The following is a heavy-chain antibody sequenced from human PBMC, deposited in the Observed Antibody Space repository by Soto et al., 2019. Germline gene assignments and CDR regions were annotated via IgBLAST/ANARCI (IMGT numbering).Heavy chain of an antibody. CDR3: AGVPPDYITPVDH. J-gene: IGHJ4*02. CDR2: IGGSGGNR. CDR1: GFTFNAYA. D-gene: IGHD4-4*01. Sequence: EVQLLESGGGLVEPGGSLRLSCAASGFTFNAYAMTWVRQAPGKGLEWVSAIGGSGGNRYYAASVKGRFTISRDNSRDTVDLQMTSLRVEDTPVYYCAGVPPDYITPVDHWGQGILVTVSP. V-gene: IGHV3-23*01.